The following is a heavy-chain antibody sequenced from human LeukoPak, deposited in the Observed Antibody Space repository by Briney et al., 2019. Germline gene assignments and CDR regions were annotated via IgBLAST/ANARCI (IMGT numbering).Heavy chain of an antibody. CDR3: ARVRKLRTRGVMDPLDY. D-gene: IGHD3-10*01. J-gene: IGHJ4*02. CDR2: IQQDGSEK. V-gene: IGHV3-7*01. CDR1: GFTFNYYW. Sequence: GGSLRLSCAASGFTFNYYWLTWVRQAPGKGLERVANIQQDGSEKYYVESVKGRFIISRDNAKNSLYLQMNSLRAEDTAVYYCARVRKLRTRGVMDPLDYWGQGTLVTVSS.